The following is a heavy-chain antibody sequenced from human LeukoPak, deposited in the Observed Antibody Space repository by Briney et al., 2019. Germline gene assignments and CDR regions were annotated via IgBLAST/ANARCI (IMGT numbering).Heavy chain of an antibody. V-gene: IGHV3-33*01. Sequence: GGSLRLSCAASGFTFSSYGIHWVRQAPGKGLEWVAVIWYDGSRKYYADSVKGRFTISRDNSKNTLNLQMNSLRAEDTAVYYCARDLYYYDSSGYYPYYYYYGMDVWGQGTTVTVSS. J-gene: IGHJ6*02. CDR3: ARDLYYYDSSGYYPYYYYYGMDV. CDR1: GFTFSSYG. D-gene: IGHD3-22*01. CDR2: IWYDGSRK.